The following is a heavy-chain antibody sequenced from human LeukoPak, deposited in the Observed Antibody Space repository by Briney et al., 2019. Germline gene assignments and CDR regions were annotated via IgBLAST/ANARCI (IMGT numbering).Heavy chain of an antibody. CDR1: GVILSDYS. J-gene: IGHJ5*02. V-gene: IGHV1-69*02. CDR3: ILSGYDYDWFDP. Sequence: SVKVSCEARGVILSDYSISWVRQAPGQGLEWMGRIIPLLGIAHYEQKFQGRLTITADKYTTTAYMEMGSLRSEDTAVYYCILSGYDYDWFDPWGQGTLVTVSS. D-gene: IGHD5-12*01. CDR2: IIPLLGIA.